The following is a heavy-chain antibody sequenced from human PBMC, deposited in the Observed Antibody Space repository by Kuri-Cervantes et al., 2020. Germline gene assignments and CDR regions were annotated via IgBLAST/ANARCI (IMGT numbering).Heavy chain of an antibody. CDR2: ISGSGGST. Sequence: GGSLRLSCAASGFTFSTYAMTWVRQAPGKGLEWVSAISGSGGSTSYADSVKGRFSISRDNSKNTLYLQMNSLRDDDTSIYYCVRLGNAFDLWGQGTKVTVSS. CDR1: GFTFSTYA. D-gene: IGHD3-16*01. V-gene: IGHV3-23*01. J-gene: IGHJ3*01. CDR3: VRLGNAFDL.